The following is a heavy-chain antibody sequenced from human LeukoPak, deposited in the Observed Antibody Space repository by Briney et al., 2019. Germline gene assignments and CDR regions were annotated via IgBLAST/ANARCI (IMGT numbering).Heavy chain of an antibody. Sequence: GGSLRLSCAASGFTFSNYVMSWVRQAPGKGLEWVSSISGSGGNTYYADSVKGRFTISRDNSKNTLYLQMNSLRAEDTAVYYCAKVPVTVTRNFDYWGQGTLVTVSS. D-gene: IGHD4-17*01. CDR1: GFTFSNYV. J-gene: IGHJ4*02. CDR3: AKVPVTVTRNFDY. V-gene: IGHV3-23*01. CDR2: ISGSGGNT.